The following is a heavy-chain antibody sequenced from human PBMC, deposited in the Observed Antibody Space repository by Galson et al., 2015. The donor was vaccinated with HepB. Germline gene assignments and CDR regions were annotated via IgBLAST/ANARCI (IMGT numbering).Heavy chain of an antibody. CDR1: GGTFSSYA. CDR3: ARDLHDYGDYAFDP. V-gene: IGHV1-69*13. CDR2: IIPIFGTA. Sequence: SVKVSCKASGGTFSSYAISWVRQAPGQGLEWMGGIIPIFGTANYAQKFQGRVTITADESTSAAYMELSSLRSEDTAVYYCARDLHDYGDYAFDPWGQGTLVTASS. D-gene: IGHD4-17*01. J-gene: IGHJ5*02.